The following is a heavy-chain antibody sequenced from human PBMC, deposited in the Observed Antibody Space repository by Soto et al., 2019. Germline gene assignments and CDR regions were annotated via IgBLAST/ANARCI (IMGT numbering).Heavy chain of an antibody. D-gene: IGHD2-15*01. CDR3: AKDGYCSGGSCYPVRWFDP. V-gene: IGHV3-23*01. CDR1: GFTFSSYA. J-gene: IGHJ5*02. CDR2: ISGSGGST. Sequence: EVQLLESGGGLVQPGGSLRLSCAGSGFTFSSYAMSWVRQAPGKGLEWVSAISGSGGSTYYADSVKGRFTISRDNSKNTLYLQMNSLRAEDTAVYYCAKDGYCSGGSCYPVRWFDPWGQGTLVTVSS.